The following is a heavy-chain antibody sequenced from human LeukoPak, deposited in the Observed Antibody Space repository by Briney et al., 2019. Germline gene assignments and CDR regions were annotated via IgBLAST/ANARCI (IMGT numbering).Heavy chain of an antibody. J-gene: IGHJ5*02. CDR3: VRGRGSYGWFDP. CDR2: ISGDGTAG. D-gene: IGHD3-10*01. Sequence: GGSLRLSCAASGFTSSSYWMHWVRQVPGKGLVWVSRISGDGTAGNYADSVKGRFTISRDDAKNTVDLQMNSLRGEDTAVYYCVRGRGSYGWFDPWGQGTLVAVSS. CDR1: GFTSSSYW. V-gene: IGHV3-74*01.